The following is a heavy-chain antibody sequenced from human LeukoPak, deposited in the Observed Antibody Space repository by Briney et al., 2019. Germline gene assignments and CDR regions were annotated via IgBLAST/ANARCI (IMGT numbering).Heavy chain of an antibody. CDR3: ARGVYSSSWTPFDY. V-gene: IGHV1-18*04. D-gene: IGHD6-13*01. CDR2: ISAYNGNT. CDR1: GYTFTSYY. Sequence: ASVKVSCKASGYTFTSYYMHWVRQAPGQGLEWMGWISAYNGNTNYAQKLQGRVTMTTDTSTSTAYMELRSLRSDDTAVYYCARGVYSSSWTPFDYWGQGTLVTVSS. J-gene: IGHJ4*02.